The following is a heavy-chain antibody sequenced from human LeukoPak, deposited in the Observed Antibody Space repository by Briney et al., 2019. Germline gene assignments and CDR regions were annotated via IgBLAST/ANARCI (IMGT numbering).Heavy chain of an antibody. V-gene: IGHV4-61*05. Sequence: SETLSLTCTVSGGSISSSSYYWGWIRQPPGKGLVWIGYISYSGNTNYNPSLKSRVTISMHTSKNQLSLKLNSVTAADTAVYYCASSGQCTNGLCRDVGYMDVWGKGTTVTVSS. CDR2: ISYSGNT. CDR1: GGSISSSSYY. D-gene: IGHD2-8*01. J-gene: IGHJ6*03. CDR3: ASSGQCTNGLCRDVGYMDV.